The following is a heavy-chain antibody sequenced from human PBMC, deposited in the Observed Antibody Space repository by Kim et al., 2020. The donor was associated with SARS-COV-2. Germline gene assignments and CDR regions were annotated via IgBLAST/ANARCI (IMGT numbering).Heavy chain of an antibody. D-gene: IGHD2-2*01. CDR1: GGSISSSSYY. CDR3: ARMNMGGGIVVVASPPRGAFDI. J-gene: IGHJ3*02. Sequence: SETLSLTCTVSGGSISSSSYYWGWIRQPPGKGLEWIGSIYYSGSTYYNPSLKSRVTISVDTSKNQFSLKLSSVTAADTAVYYCARMNMGGGIVVVASPPRGAFDIWGQGTMVTVSS. CDR2: IYYSGST. V-gene: IGHV4-39*01.